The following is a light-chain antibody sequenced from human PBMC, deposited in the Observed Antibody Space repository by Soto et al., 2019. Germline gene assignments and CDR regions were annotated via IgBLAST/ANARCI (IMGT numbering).Light chain of an antibody. J-gene: IGKJ1*01. CDR1: QTVWSSY. Sequence: VLTQSPGTLSLSPGERATLSCRASQTVWSSYLAWYQQKPGQAPRLLIYGASIRAAGIPDRFSGSESGTDFTLSIRGLEPEDFAVYYCHQYGSSPGTFCQGTKLEIK. V-gene: IGKV3-20*01. CDR2: GAS. CDR3: HQYGSSPGT.